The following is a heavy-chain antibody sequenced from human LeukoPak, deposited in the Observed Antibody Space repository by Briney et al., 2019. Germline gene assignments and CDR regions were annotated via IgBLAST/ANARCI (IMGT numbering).Heavy chain of an antibody. CDR1: GFTFSSYS. CDR3: ARDAGIGDYYYGMDV. J-gene: IGHJ6*02. D-gene: IGHD2-15*01. V-gene: IGHV3-21*01. CDR2: ISSSSSYI. Sequence: GGSLRLSCAASGFTFSSYSMNWVRQAPGKGLEWVSSISSSSSYIYYADSVKGRFTISRDNAKNSLYLQMNSLGAEDTAVYYCARDAGIGDYYYGMDVWGQGTTVTVSS.